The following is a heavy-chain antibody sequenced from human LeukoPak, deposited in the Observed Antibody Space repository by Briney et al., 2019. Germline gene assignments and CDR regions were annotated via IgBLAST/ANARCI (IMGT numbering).Heavy chain of an antibody. D-gene: IGHD6-13*01. CDR2: VYPGNSDS. V-gene: IGHV5-51*01. J-gene: IGHJ5*02. CDR1: GYSFTTHW. CDR3: ARGFDTGSSVNWFDP. Sequence: GKSLKISCKGSGYSFTTHWIAWVRQRPGEGLEWMGIVYPGNSDSRYSPSFQGHVTMSADKSISTAYLQWHSLEASDTAIYFCARGFDTGSSVNWFDPWGQGTLVTVSS.